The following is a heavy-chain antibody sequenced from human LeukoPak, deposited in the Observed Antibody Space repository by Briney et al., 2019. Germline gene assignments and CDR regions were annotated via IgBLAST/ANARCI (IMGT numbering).Heavy chain of an antibody. J-gene: IGHJ5*02. CDR1: GFTFSSYA. CDR3: ARDRSIVVVPAAIRSGRWFDP. Sequence: GRSLRLSCAASGFTFSSYAMHWVRQAPGKGLEWVAVISYDGSNKYYADSVKGRFTISRDNSKNTLHLQMNSLRAEDTAVYYCARDRSIVVVPAAIRSGRWFDPWGQGTLVTVSS. D-gene: IGHD2-2*02. V-gene: IGHV3-30-3*01. CDR2: ISYDGSNK.